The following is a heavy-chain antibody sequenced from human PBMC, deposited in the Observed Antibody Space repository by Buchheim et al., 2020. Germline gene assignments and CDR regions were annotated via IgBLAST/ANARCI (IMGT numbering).Heavy chain of an antibody. J-gene: IGHJ5*02. V-gene: IGHV4-4*02. Sequence: QVQLQESGPGLVKPSGTLSLTCAVSGGSISSSNWWSWVRQPPGKGLEWMGEIYHSGSTNYNPSLKSRVTISVDKSKNQFSLKLRSVTAADTAVYYCARGGYSSSWYSLGADYNWFDPWGQGTL. CDR3: ARGGYSSSWYSLGADYNWFDP. D-gene: IGHD6-13*01. CDR2: IYHSGST. CDR1: GGSISSSNW.